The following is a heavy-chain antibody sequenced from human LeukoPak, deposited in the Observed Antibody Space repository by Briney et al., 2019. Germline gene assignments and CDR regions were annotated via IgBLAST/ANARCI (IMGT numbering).Heavy chain of an antibody. CDR2: IYYSGNT. V-gene: IGHV4-59*12. Sequence: PSETLSLTCIVSGGSISSYYWNWIRQPPGKGLEWIGYIYYSGNTNYNPSLKSRVTISVDTSKNQFSLRLSSVTAADTAVYYCARGLDIVVVPAARSRYYYYGMDVWGQGTTVTVSS. CDR3: ARGLDIVVVPAARSRYYYYGMDV. D-gene: IGHD2-2*03. CDR1: GGSISSYY. J-gene: IGHJ6*02.